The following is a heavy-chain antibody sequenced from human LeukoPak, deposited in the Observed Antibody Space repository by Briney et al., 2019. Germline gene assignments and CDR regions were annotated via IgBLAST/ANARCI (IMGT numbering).Heavy chain of an antibody. CDR2: ISSGSTI. V-gene: IGHV3-48*03. J-gene: IGHJ4*02. Sequence: GGSLRLSCAASGFTFSSYEMNWVRQAPGKGLEWVSYISSGSTIYDADSVKGRFTISRDNAKNSLYLQMNSQRAEDTAVYYRARESIAVAGAPFDYWGQGTLVTVSS. D-gene: IGHD6-19*01. CDR3: ARESIAVAGAPFDY. CDR1: GFTFSSYE.